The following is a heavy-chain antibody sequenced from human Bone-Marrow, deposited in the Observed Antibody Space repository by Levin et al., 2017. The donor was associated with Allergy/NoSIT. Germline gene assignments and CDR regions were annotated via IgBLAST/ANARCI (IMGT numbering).Heavy chain of an antibody. CDR2: IIHSGST. V-gene: IGHV4-34*12. CDR1: GGSFSGYY. D-gene: IGHD2-2*01. Sequence: GSLRLSCAVDGGSFSGYYWNWICQLPGKGLEWTGVIIHSGSTNYNSSLQSRVTITVDTSKYQFSLTVTSVTDAEMAVYYSARSVQYQLQLFQCNYYMDVWGKGTAVAV. CDR3: ARSVQYQLQLFQCNYYMDV. J-gene: IGHJ6*03.